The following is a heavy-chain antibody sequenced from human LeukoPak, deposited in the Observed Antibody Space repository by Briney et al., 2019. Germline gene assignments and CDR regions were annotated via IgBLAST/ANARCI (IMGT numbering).Heavy chain of an antibody. CDR1: GFTFNYFG. J-gene: IGHJ4*02. Sequence: PGRSLRLSCVASGFTFNYFGMHWVRQNPGKGLEWMAVISYDSKNIYYADSVKGRLTISRDNSKNTLYSQVNSLGPEDTAVYYCAKGQRGSRTPLDYWGQGTLVTVSS. D-gene: IGHD1-26*01. CDR3: AKGQRGSRTPLDY. CDR2: ISYDSKNI. V-gene: IGHV3-30*18.